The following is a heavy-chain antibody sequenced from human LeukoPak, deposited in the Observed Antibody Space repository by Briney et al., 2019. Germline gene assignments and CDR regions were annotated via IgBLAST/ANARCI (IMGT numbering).Heavy chain of an antibody. J-gene: IGHJ4*02. V-gene: IGHV4-61*02. CDR1: GGSISSSSYY. CDR3: ARLKRDGFYFDY. Sequence: SETLSLTCTVSGGSISSSSYYWSWIRQPAGKGLEWIGRIYTSGSTNYNPSLKSRVTMSVDTSKNQFSLKLSSVTAADTAVYYCARLKRDGFYFDYWGQGTLVTVSS. D-gene: IGHD5-24*01. CDR2: IYTSGST.